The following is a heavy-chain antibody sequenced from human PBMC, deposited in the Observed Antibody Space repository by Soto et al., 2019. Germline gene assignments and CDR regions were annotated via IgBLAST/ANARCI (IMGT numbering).Heavy chain of an antibody. D-gene: IGHD3-9*01. CDR1: GGSISNNRW. Sequence: SETLSLTCAVSGGSISNNRWWTWIRQAPGKGLEWIGEIHDRGSTNYNLSLKSRATVSIDRSKNQFSLEMRAVTAADTAVYYCAGQWAAGYGAFDPWGQGTLVSDSS. CDR3: AGQWAAGYGAFDP. CDR2: IHDRGST. J-gene: IGHJ5*02. V-gene: IGHV4-4*02.